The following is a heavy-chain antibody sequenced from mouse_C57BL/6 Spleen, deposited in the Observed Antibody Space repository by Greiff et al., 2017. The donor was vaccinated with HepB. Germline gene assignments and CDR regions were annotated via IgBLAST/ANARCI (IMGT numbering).Heavy chain of an antibody. V-gene: IGHV3-8*01. CDR2: ISYSGST. J-gene: IGHJ1*03. Sequence: VQLKESGPGLAKPSQTLSLTCSVTGYSITSDYWNWIRQFPGNKLEYMGYISYSGSTYYNPSLKSRISITRETSKNQYYLQLNSVTTEDTATYYCARDEGYDWYFDVWGTGTTVTVSS. CDR1: GYSITSDY. D-gene: IGHD2-3*01. CDR3: ARDEGYDWYFDV.